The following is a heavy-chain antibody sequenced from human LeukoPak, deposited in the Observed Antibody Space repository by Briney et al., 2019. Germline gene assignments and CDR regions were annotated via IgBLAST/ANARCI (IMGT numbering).Heavy chain of an antibody. V-gene: IGHV6-1*01. D-gene: IGHD6-13*01. CDR1: GDSVSSNSAA. Sequence: SQTLSLTCAISGDSVSSNSAAWNWIRQSPSRGLEWLGRTYYRSKWYNVYAVSVKSRITINPDTSKNQFSLQLNSVTPEDTAVYYCASSMNSYSSSWYYFDYWGQGTLVTVSS. CDR2: TYYRSKWYN. J-gene: IGHJ4*02. CDR3: ASSMNSYSSSWYYFDY.